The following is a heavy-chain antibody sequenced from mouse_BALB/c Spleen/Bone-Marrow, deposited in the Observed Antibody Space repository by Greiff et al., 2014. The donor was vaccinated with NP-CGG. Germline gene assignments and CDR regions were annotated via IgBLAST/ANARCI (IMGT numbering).Heavy chain of an antibody. CDR1: GFNIKDTY. CDR3: CRWLMTAWLDY. J-gene: IGHJ4*01. CDR2: LDPANGNT. Sequence: EVQLQQSRMPLFARKNSVKLSCTASGFNIKDTYMHCVKQRPEQGLEWIGRLDPANGNTKYDPKFQRKATITAEKSSNTAYLQLSSRTAEDAEGYYCCRWLMTAWLDYWGQGNSVTVSS. D-gene: IGHD2-2*01. V-gene: IGHV14-3*02.